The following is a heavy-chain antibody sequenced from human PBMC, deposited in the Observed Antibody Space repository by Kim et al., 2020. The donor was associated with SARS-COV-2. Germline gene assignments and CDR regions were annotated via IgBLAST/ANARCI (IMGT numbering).Heavy chain of an antibody. CDR2: T. CDR3: ARGRDGYKYDY. Sequence: TNYNPSLKSRVTISVDTSKNQFSLKLSSVTAADTAVYYCARGRDGYKYDYWGQGTLVTVSS. J-gene: IGHJ4*02. D-gene: IGHD5-12*01. V-gene: IGHV4-34*01.